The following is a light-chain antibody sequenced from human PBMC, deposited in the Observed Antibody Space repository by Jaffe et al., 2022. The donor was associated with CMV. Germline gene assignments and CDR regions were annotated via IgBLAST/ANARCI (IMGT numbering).Light chain of an antibody. CDR3: CLYAGSSTSLL. J-gene: IGLJ2*01. CDR2: EVS. V-gene: IGLV2-23*02. Sequence: QSALTQPASVSGSPGQSITISCTGTSSDVGSYNLVSWYQQHPGKAPKLMIYEVSKRPSGVSNRFSGSKSGNTASLTISGLQAEDEADYYCCLYAGSSTSLLFGGGTKLTVL. CDR1: SSDVGSYNL.